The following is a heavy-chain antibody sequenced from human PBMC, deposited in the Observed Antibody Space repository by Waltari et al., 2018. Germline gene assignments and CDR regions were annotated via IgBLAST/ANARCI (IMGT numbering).Heavy chain of an antibody. V-gene: IGHV1-3*01. D-gene: IGHD5-12*01. J-gene: IGHJ5*02. Sequence: QVQLVQSGAEVKKPGASVKVSCKASGYTFTSYAMHWVRQAPGQRLEWMGWINAGNGNTKYSQKFQGRVTITRDTSASTAYMELSSLRSEDTAVYYCASDPYSGYDLERGNWFDPWGQGTLVTVSS. CDR1: GYTFTSYA. CDR3: ASDPYSGYDLERGNWFDP. CDR2: INAGNGNT.